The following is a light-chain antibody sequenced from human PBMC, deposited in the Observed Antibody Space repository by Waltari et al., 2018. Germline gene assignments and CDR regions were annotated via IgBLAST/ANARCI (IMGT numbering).Light chain of an antibody. V-gene: IGLV1-47*01. CDR2: TNN. J-gene: IGLJ1*01. Sequence: QSVMTQPTSASGTPGQRVSISCSGTTSNIGSNYVHWYQQVPGTAPQLLIHTNNRRPSGVPDRFSASKSDTSASLVIAGLQSEDEAEYYCAAWDGSLRGLVFGTGTQVTV. CDR1: TSNIGSNY. CDR3: AAWDGSLRGLV.